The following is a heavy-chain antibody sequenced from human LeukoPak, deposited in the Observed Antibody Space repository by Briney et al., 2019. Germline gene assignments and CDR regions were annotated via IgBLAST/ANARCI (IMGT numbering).Heavy chain of an antibody. CDR2: IYTSGST. Sequence: SETLSLTCTVSGGSISSYYWSWIRQPAGKGLEWIGRIYTSGSTNYNPSLKSRVTMSVDTSKNRFSLKLSSVTAADTAVYYCARDCLGYCSSTSSPNYYGMDVWGQGTTVTVSS. J-gene: IGHJ6*02. CDR3: ARDCLGYCSSTSSPNYYGMDV. D-gene: IGHD2-2*01. CDR1: GGSISSYY. V-gene: IGHV4-4*07.